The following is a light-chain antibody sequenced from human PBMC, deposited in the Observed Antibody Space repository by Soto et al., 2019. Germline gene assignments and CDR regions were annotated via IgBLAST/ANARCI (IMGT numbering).Light chain of an antibody. J-gene: IGKJ2*01. CDR2: DAS. CDR3: QQYDQPPYT. V-gene: IGKV1-33*01. Sequence: DIQLTQSPSSLSATVGDRVTITCQASQDIRKYLNWYQQKPGKAPKLLIYDASNRETGVPSRFSGSGSGTDFSRPIDSLQPEDIATYYCQQYDQPPYTFGQGTTLEIK. CDR1: QDIRKY.